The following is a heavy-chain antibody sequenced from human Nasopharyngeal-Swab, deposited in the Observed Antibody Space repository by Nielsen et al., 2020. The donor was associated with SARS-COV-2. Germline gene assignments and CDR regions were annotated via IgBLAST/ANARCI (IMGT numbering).Heavy chain of an antibody. V-gene: IGHV3-21*01. CDR1: GFTFSSYS. D-gene: IGHD3-9*01. Sequence: GESLKISCAASGFTFSSYSMNWVRQALGKGLEWVSSISSSSSYIYYADSVKGRFTISRDNAKNSLYLQMNSLRAEDTAVYYCAKDKRYLDWDGMDVWGQGTTVTVSS. CDR2: ISSSSSYI. CDR3: AKDKRYLDWDGMDV. J-gene: IGHJ6*02.